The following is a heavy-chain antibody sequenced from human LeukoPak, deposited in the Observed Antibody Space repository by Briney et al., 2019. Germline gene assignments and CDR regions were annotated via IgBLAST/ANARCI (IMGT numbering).Heavy chain of an antibody. CDR1: GGSISSSSYY. CDR2: IYYSGST. V-gene: IGHV4-39*01. D-gene: IGHD6-19*01. CDR3: AGGIAVAGHFYYGMDV. Sequence: SETLSLTCTVSGGSISSSSYYWGWIRQPPGKGLEWIGSIYYSGSTYYNPSLKSRVTISVDTSKNQFSLKLSSVTAADTAVYYCAGGIAVAGHFYYGMDVWGQGTTVTVSS. J-gene: IGHJ6*02.